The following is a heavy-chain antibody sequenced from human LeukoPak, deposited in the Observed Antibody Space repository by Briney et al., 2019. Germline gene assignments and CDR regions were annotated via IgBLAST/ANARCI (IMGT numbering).Heavy chain of an antibody. CDR1: GFTFSSYE. CDR3: ARRYCSSTSCTLDY. V-gene: IGHV3-48*03. CDR2: ISSGTTTI. D-gene: IGHD2-2*01. Sequence: PGGSLRLSCTASGFTFSSYEMNWVRQAPGRGLEWVSYISSGTTTIYYADSVKGRFTISRDNAKNSLYLQMNSLRAEDTAVCYCARRYCSSTSCTLDYWGQGTLVTVSS. J-gene: IGHJ4*02.